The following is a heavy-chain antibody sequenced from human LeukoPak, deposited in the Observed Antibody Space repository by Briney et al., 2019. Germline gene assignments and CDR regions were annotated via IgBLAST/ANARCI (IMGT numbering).Heavy chain of an antibody. Sequence: GASVKVSCKASGGTFSSYAISWVRQAPGQGLEWMGRIIPIFGIANYAQKFQGRVTITADKSTSTAYMELSSLRSEDTAVYYCARGRATDQVVDWYYFDYWGQGTLVTVSS. CDR3: ARGRATDQVVDWYYFDY. D-gene: IGHD3-9*01. V-gene: IGHV1-69*04. J-gene: IGHJ4*02. CDR2: IIPIFGIA. CDR1: GGTFSSYA.